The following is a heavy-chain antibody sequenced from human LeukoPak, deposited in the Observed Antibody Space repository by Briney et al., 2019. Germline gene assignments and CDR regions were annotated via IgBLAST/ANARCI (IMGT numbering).Heavy chain of an antibody. CDR2: INRNGGST. CDR1: GFTFDDYA. V-gene: IGHV3-20*04. CDR3: ARGFRNGPFDC. Sequence: TGGSLRLSCEAPGFTFDDYAMSWVRQPPGKGLEWVSGINRNGGSTDYADSVKGRFTTSRDNAKNSHFLQMNSLRVEDTALYYCARGFRNGPFDCWGQGTLVTVSS. D-gene: IGHD2-8*01. J-gene: IGHJ4*02.